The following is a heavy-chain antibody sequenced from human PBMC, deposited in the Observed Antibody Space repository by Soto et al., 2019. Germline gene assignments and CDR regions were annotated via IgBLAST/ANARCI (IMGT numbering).Heavy chain of an antibody. CDR3: AREGGGGTIAFDY. V-gene: IGHV4-59*01. CDR1: AGSLSTYY. CDR2: IYYGGSA. Sequence: QVQLRESGPGLVKPSETLSLTCSVSAGSLSTYYWSWIRQPPGKGLEWIGYIYYGGSANYNPSLKSRVTITVDTSKNQFSLKVSSVTAADTAVYYCAREGGGGTIAFDYWGQGALVTVSS. D-gene: IGHD2-21*01. J-gene: IGHJ4*02.